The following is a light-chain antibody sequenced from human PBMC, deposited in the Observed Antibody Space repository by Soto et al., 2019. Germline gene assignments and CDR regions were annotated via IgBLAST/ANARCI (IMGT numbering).Light chain of an antibody. V-gene: IGLV2-14*01. CDR2: EVT. CDR3: SSYTNINTRACV. CDR1: SGDIGSYNR. J-gene: IGLJ7*01. Sequence: QSALTQPASVSGSPGQSITISCTGTSGDIGSYNRVSWYQQHPGKAPKLIIYEVTDRPSGVSNRFSGSKSGHTASLTISGLQAEDEAEYYCSSYTNINTRACVFGTGTQLTVL.